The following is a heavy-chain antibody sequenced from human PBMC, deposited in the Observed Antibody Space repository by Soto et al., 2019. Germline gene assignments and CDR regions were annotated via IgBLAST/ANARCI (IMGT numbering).Heavy chain of an antibody. Sequence: GGSLRLSCAASGFTFSSYWMHWVRQAPGKGLVWVSRINSDGSSTSYADSVKGRFTISRDNAKNTLYLQMNSLRAEDTAVYYCARDNGIQLWWGYYYYMDVWGKGTTVTVSS. CDR3: ARDNGIQLWWGYYYYMDV. CDR1: GFTFSSYW. J-gene: IGHJ6*03. V-gene: IGHV3-74*01. D-gene: IGHD5-18*01. CDR2: INSDGSST.